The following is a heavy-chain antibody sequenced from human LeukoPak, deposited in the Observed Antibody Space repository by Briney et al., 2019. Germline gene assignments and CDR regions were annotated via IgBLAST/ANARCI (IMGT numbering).Heavy chain of an antibody. D-gene: IGHD6-6*01. CDR3: ANWVEGARPSLDY. J-gene: IGHJ4*02. CDR2: ISGSGGNT. CDR1: GFXFSSYA. V-gene: IGHV3-23*01. Sequence: GGSLRLSCAASGFXFSSYAMAWVRQAPGTGLGWVSAISGSGGNTYYADSVKGRFTVSRDNSKNTLYLQTNSLRAEDTAVYYCANWVEGARPSLDYWGQGALVTVSS.